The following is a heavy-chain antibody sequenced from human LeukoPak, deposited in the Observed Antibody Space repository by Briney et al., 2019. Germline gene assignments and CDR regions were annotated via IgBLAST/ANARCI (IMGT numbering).Heavy chain of an antibody. J-gene: IGHJ4*02. CDR3: AREITSGYYFLDY. Sequence: SETLSLTCTVSGGSISTYYWNWIRQPAGKGLEWIGRMYSSGSTNYNPSLKSRVTMSVDTSKNQFSLKLSSVTAADTAVYYCAREITSGYYFLDYWGQGTLVTVSS. CDR1: GGSISTYY. D-gene: IGHD2/OR15-2a*01. CDR2: MYSSGST. V-gene: IGHV4-4*07.